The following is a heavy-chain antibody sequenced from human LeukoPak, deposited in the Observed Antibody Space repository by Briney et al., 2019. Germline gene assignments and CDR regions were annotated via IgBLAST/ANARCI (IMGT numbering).Heavy chain of an antibody. CDR3: ARGRPDPQNSDYWDY. CDR2: IHYTGRT. J-gene: IGHJ4*02. CDR1: RGSISTYY. D-gene: IGHD3-22*01. Sequence: SETLSLTGTISRGSISTYYWSWIRQTPGTTLEWIGNIHYTGRTRYNPSLESRVTMSLDTPKNEFSLRLTSMTAADSAVYYCARGRPDPQNSDYWDYWGQGILVTVSS. V-gene: IGHV4-59*13.